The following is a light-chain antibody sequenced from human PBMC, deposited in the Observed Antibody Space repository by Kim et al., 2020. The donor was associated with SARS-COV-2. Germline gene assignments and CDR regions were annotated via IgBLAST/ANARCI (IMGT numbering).Light chain of an antibody. CDR1: QDIRTS. V-gene: IGKV1-27*01. CDR3: QKYDNFPLT. CDR2: DAS. J-gene: IGKJ4*01. Sequence: ASVGDRVSITCRASQDIRTSLGWYQQRPGEVPRLLIYDASTLHSGVPSRFSGSGSGTDFTLVISGLQPEDAATYYCQKYDNFPLTFGGGTKVDIK.